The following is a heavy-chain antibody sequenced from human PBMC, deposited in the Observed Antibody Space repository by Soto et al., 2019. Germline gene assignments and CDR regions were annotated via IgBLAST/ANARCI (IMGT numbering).Heavy chain of an antibody. J-gene: IGHJ3*02. Sequence: ASVKVSCNASGYTFTSYGISWVRQAPGQGLEWMGWISAYNGNTNYAQKLQGRVTMTTDTSTSTAYMELRSLRSDDTAVYYCARNDFWSGYPDAFDIWGQGTMVTVSS. CDR3: ARNDFWSGYPDAFDI. V-gene: IGHV1-18*01. D-gene: IGHD3-3*01. CDR1: GYTFTSYG. CDR2: ISAYNGNT.